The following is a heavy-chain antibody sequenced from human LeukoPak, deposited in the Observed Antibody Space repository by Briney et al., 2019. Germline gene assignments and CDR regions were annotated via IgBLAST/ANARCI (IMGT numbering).Heavy chain of an antibody. D-gene: IGHD3-3*02. J-gene: IGHJ3*02. CDR2: IYSGGST. Sequence: GGSLRLSCAASGFTVSNNHMTWVRQAPGKGLEWVSLIYSGGSTYYADSVKGRFAISRDNSKNTLYLQMNSLRAEDTAVYYCARDPWIYSISGIVFDIWGQGTMVTVSS. V-gene: IGHV3-66*01. CDR3: ARDPWIYSISGIVFDI. CDR1: GFTVSNNH.